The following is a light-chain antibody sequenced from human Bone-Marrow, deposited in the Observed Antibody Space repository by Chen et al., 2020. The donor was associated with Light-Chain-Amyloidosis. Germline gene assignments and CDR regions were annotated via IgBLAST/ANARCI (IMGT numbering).Light chain of an antibody. CDR1: NIGSTR. Sequence: SYVLTQPSSVSVAPGQTATIACGGNNIGSTRVHWYQQTPGQAPLLVVYDDSDRPSGIPERLCGSNSGNTATLTIRRVEAGDGADYYCQVWDRSSDRPVFGGGTKLTVL. V-gene: IGLV3-21*02. CDR2: DDS. J-gene: IGLJ3*02. CDR3: QVWDRSSDRPV.